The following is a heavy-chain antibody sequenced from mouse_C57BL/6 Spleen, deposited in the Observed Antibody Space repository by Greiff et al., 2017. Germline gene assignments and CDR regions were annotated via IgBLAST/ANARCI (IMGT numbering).Heavy chain of an antibody. V-gene: IGHV1-18*01. J-gene: IGHJ1*03. CDR1: GYTFTDYN. Sequence: VQLQQSGPELVKPGASVKIPCKASGYTFTDYNMDWVKQSHGKSLEWIGDINPNNGGTIYNQKFKGKATLTVDKSSSTVYMELRSLTSEDTAVYYCARLTGRYFDVWGTGTTVTVSS. D-gene: IGHD4-1*01. CDR3: ARLTGRYFDV. CDR2: INPNNGGT.